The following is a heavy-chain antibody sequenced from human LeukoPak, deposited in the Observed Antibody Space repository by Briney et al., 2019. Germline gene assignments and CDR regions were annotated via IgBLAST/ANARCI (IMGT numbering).Heavy chain of an antibody. CDR3: ARGGYYYDSSGYSHLPDY. CDR2: IIPIVGTT. V-gene: IGHV1-69*13. J-gene: IGHJ4*02. D-gene: IGHD3-22*01. CDR1: GGTFSSYA. Sequence: SVKVSCKASGGTFSSYAFSWVRQAPGQGLEWMGGIIPIVGTTNYAQMFQGRVTITADESTSTAYMELSSLRSEDTAVYYCARGGYYYDSSGYSHLPDYWGQGTLVTVSS.